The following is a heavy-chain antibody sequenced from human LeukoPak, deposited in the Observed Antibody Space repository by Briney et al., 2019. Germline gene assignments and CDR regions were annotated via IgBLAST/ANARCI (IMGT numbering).Heavy chain of an antibody. V-gene: IGHV3-23*01. CDR2: ISGYSTT. Sequence: GGSLRLSCAASGFAFHTYAMTWVRQAPGKGLEWVSVISGYSTTYYAGSVKGRFTISRDNSKNTVNLQMNSLRAEDTAIYYCAKFNFDWSPDYWGQGTLVTVSS. CDR1: GFAFHTYA. CDR3: AKFNFDWSPDY. D-gene: IGHD3-9*01. J-gene: IGHJ4*02.